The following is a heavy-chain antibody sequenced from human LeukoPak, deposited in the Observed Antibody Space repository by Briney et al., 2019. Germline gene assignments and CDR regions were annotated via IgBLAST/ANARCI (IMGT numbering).Heavy chain of an antibody. CDR3: ARLEGIAVAGRTAVFDY. J-gene: IGHJ4*02. V-gene: IGHV5-51*01. Sequence: GESLKISCKGSGYSFTSYWIGWVRQMPGKGLEWMGIIYPGDSDTRYSPSFQGQVTISADKSISTAYLQWSSLKASDTAMYYCARLEGIAVAGRTAVFDYWGQGTLVTVSS. CDR1: GYSFTSYW. D-gene: IGHD6-19*01. CDR2: IYPGDSDT.